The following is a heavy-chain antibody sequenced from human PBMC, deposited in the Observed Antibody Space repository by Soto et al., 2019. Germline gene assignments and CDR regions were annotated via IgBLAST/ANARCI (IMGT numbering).Heavy chain of an antibody. CDR1: GGSISSYY. J-gene: IGHJ5*02. D-gene: IGHD3-3*01. CDR3: ARAVYDFWSGYYDAPPSPLVWFDP. CDR2: IYYSGST. Sequence: PSETLSLTCTVSGGSISSYYWSWIRQPPGKGLEWIGYIYYSGSTNYNPSLKSRVTISVDTSKNQFSLKLSSVTAADTAVYYCARAVYDFWSGYYDAPPSPLVWFDPWGQGTLVTVSS. V-gene: IGHV4-59*01.